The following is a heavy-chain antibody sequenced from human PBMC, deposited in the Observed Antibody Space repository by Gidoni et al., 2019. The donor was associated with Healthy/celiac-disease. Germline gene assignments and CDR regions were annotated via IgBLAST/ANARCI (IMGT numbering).Heavy chain of an antibody. V-gene: IGHV4-31*03. D-gene: IGHD4-17*01. CDR3: ARSAYGAYFPPCFAY. CDR2: IYYSGST. J-gene: IGHJ4*02. Sequence: QVQLQESGPGLVKPSQTLSLTCTVSGGSISSGGYYWSWIRQHPGKGLEWIGYIYYSGSTYYTPSLKSRVTISVDTSKNQFSLKLSSVPAAATAVYYCARSAYGAYFPPCFAYWGQGTLSPSPQ. CDR1: GGSISSGGYY.